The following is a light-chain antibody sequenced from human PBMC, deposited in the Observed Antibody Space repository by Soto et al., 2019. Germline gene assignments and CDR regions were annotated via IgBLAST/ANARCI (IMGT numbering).Light chain of an antibody. J-gene: IGLJ1*01. CDR2: EVS. Sequence: QSVLTQPPSASGSPGQSVTISCTGTSSDVGGYNYVSWYQQHPGKAPKVMIYEVSTRPSGVPDRFSGSKSGNTASLTVSGLQAEDEADYYCSSYADSNNYVFGSGTKVTLL. CDR3: SSYADSNNYV. CDR1: SSDVGGYNY. V-gene: IGLV2-8*01.